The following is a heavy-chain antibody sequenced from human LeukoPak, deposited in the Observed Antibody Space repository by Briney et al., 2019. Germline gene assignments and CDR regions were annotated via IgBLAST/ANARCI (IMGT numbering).Heavy chain of an antibody. J-gene: IGHJ4*02. CDR2: ISVYNGNT. D-gene: IGHD1-26*01. CDR1: GYNFISSG. CDR3: ARGGPLSVGAISF. V-gene: IGHV1-18*04. Sequence: ASVKVSCKASGYNFISSGVTWVRQAPGQGLEWMGWISVYNGNTNYAQKLQGRVTMTTDTSTSTAYMELRSLRSDDTAVYYCARGGPLSVGAISFWGQGTLVTVSS.